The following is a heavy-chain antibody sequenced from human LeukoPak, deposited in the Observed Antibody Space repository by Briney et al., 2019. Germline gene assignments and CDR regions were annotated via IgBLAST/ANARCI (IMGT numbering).Heavy chain of an antibody. V-gene: IGHV3-73*01. Sequence: GGSLRLSCAASGFTFSGSAMHWVRQASGKGLEWVGRIRSKANSYATAYAASVKGRFTISRDDSKNTAYLQMNSLRAEDAAVYYCARGTRDSSGYYGVLAYWGQGTLVTVSS. D-gene: IGHD3-22*01. CDR2: IRSKANSYAT. J-gene: IGHJ4*02. CDR3: ARGTRDSSGYYGVLAY. CDR1: GFTFSGSA.